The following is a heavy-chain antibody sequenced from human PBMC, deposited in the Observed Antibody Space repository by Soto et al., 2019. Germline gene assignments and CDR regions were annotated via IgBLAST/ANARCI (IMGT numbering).Heavy chain of an antibody. CDR1: GFTFSSYA. J-gene: IGHJ6*02. Sequence: PGGSLRLSCAASGFTFSSYAMSWVRQAPGKGLEWVSAISGSGGSTYYADSVKGRFTISRDNSKNTLYLQMNSLRAEDTAVYYCANPRGMTTVLNYYYYGMDVWGQGTTVTVSS. D-gene: IGHD4-4*01. CDR3: ANPRGMTTVLNYYYYGMDV. CDR2: ISGSGGST. V-gene: IGHV3-23*01.